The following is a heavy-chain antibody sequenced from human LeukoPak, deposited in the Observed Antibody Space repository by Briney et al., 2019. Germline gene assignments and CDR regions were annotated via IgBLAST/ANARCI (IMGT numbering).Heavy chain of an antibody. Sequence: GGSLRLSCAASGFTFSSYAMSWVRQAPGKGLEWVSAISGSGGSTYYADSVKGRFTISRDNSKNTLYLQMNSLRAGDTAVYYCAKVHYDSSGAYYFDYWGQGTLVTVSS. CDR3: AKVHYDSSGAYYFDY. V-gene: IGHV3-23*01. D-gene: IGHD3-22*01. J-gene: IGHJ4*02. CDR1: GFTFSSYA. CDR2: ISGSGGST.